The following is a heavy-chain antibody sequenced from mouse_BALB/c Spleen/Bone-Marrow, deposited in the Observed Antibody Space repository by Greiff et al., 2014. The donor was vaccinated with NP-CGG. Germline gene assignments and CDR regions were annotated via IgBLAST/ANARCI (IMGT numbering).Heavy chain of an antibody. Sequence: VQLQQSGAELARPGASVKMSCKASGYTFTSYTMHWVKQRPGQGLEWIGYINPSSGYTNYNQKFKDKATLTADKSSSTAYMQLSSLTSEDSAVYYCAKGSTMITTLDYWGQGTTPTVSP. CDR2: INPSSGYT. D-gene: IGHD2-4*01. CDR1: GYTFTSYT. J-gene: IGHJ2*01. CDR3: AKGSTMITTLDY. V-gene: IGHV1-4*01.